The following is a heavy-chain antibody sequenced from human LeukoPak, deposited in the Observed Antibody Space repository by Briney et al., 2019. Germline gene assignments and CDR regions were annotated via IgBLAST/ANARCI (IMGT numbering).Heavy chain of an antibody. CDR3: VRATAAGSGGAFDY. Sequence: ASETLSLTCAVYGESTSDYYWTWIRQFPGKGLEWIGEIHHSEGTNYNPSLKSRLTMSVDRSKNQFSLKLSSVTAADTAIYYCVRATAAGSGGAFDYWAQGSLVPVSS. D-gene: IGHD3-10*01. V-gene: IGHV4-34*01. CDR1: GESTSDYY. J-gene: IGHJ4*02. CDR2: IHHSEGT.